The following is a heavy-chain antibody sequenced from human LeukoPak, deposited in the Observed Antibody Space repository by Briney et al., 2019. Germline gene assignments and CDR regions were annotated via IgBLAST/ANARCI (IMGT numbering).Heavy chain of an antibody. CDR1: GGTFSSYA. CDR2: IIPIFGTA. CDR3: ARASRGYSYGPLDY. V-gene: IGHV1-69*13. Sequence: ASVKVSCKASGGTFSSYAISWVRQAPGQGLEWMGGIIPIFGTANYAQKFQGRVTITADESTSTAYMELSSLRSEDTAAYYCARASRGYSYGPLDYWGQGTLVTVSS. J-gene: IGHJ4*02. D-gene: IGHD5-18*01.